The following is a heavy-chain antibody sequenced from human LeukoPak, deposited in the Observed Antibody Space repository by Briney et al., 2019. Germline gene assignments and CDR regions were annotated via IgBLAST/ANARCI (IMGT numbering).Heavy chain of an antibody. J-gene: IGHJ4*02. D-gene: IGHD5/OR15-5a*01. CDR3: ARDLRRFAAYYFDY. CDR1: GFTFSGYA. CDR2: ISSDGRDK. Sequence: PGRSLRLSCAASGFTFSGYAIHWVRQAPGKGLEWVAVISSDGRDKHHADSGKGRFTIARDNSKNTLYLQTNSLRAEDTAVYYGARDLRRFAAYYFDYWGQGTLVTVSS. V-gene: IGHV3-30*03.